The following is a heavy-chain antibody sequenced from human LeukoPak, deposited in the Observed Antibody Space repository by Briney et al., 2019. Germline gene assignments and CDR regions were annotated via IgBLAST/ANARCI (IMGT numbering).Heavy chain of an antibody. CDR2: ISYDGSNK. CDR3: AKDRGQLDP. V-gene: IGHV3-30*18. Sequence: GRSLRLSCAASGFTFSSYGMHWVRQAPGKGLEWVAVISYDGSNKYYADSVKGRFTISRDNSKNTLYLQMSSLRAEDTAVYYCAKDRGQLDPWGQGTLVTVSS. CDR1: GFTFSSYG. J-gene: IGHJ5*02. D-gene: IGHD1-26*01.